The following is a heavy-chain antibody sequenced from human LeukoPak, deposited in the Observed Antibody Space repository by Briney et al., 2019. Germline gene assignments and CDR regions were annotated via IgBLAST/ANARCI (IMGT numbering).Heavy chain of an antibody. CDR3: ARGRDSSSWYVHYFDY. CDR2: TYYSGST. D-gene: IGHD6-13*01. J-gene: IGHJ4*02. Sequence: SETLSLTCTVSSGSFTRGGYYWSWIRQHPGKGLEWIGYTYYSGSTYYNPSLKSRVTISVDTSKNQFSLKLSSVTAADTAVYYCARGRDSSSWYVHYFDYWGQGTLVTVSS. V-gene: IGHV4-31*03. CDR1: SGSFTRGGYY.